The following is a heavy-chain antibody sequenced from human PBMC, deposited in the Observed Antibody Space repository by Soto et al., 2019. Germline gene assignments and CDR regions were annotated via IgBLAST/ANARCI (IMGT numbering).Heavy chain of an antibody. CDR3: ARQVTYDILAPPCLLDY. D-gene: IGHD3-9*01. CDR1: GGSFSGYY. V-gene: IGHV4-34*01. CDR2: VYSTGTT. Sequence: PSETLSLTCAVYGGSFSGYYWSWIRQRPGKGLEWIGSVYSTGTTYYNPSLKSRVTISVDASKSQFSLTLRSVTAADTAVYYCARQVTYDILAPPCLLDYWGQGSLVTVSS. J-gene: IGHJ4*02.